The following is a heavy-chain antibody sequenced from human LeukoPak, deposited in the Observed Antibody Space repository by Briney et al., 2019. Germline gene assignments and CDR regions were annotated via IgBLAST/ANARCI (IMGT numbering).Heavy chain of an antibody. V-gene: IGHV1-8*03. CDR1: GYTFTNYH. Sequence: ASVKVSCKASGYTFTNYHINWVRPATGQGLEWMGWINPNNDDRGYAQKFQGRVTITRDTSISTAYMELRSLRSEDTAIYFCARTTSLTASGYDYWGQGTLVTVSS. D-gene: IGHD4-17*01. CDR3: ARTTSLTASGYDY. CDR2: INPNNDDR. J-gene: IGHJ4*02.